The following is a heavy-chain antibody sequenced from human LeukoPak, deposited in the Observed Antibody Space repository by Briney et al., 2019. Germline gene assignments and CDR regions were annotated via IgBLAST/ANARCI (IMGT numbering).Heavy chain of an antibody. V-gene: IGHV3-48*03. CDR3: AKDGSTTWYSGWFDP. Sequence: GGSLRLSCAASGFTFSSYEMNWVRQAPGKGLEWVSYISSSGSTIYYADSVKGRFTISRDNAKNSLYLQMNSLRAEDTAVYYCAKDGSTTWYSGWFDPWGQGTLVTVSS. J-gene: IGHJ5*02. CDR2: ISSSGSTI. CDR1: GFTFSSYE. D-gene: IGHD6-13*01.